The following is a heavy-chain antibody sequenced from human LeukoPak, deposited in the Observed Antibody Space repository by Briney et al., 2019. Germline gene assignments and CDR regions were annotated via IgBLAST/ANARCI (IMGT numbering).Heavy chain of an antibody. J-gene: IGHJ4*02. CDR1: AGSINSGGYF. CDR3: ARYHCGSTYCPGVDF. V-gene: IGHV4-31*03. Sequence: SGTLSLTCTVSAGSINSGGYFCTWVRQHPGEGLEWIGYIWNSGNSYYNPSLSSRVIISADSSKSTFSLKLSSVTAADTAVYYCARYHCGSTYCPGVDFYGQGTLVTVSS. D-gene: IGHD2-2*01. CDR2: IWNSGNS.